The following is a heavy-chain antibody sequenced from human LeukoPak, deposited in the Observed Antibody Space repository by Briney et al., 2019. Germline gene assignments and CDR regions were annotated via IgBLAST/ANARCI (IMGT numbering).Heavy chain of an antibody. CDR3: TRALSGWTGYSDF. CDR2: IRSEEYGGTP. J-gene: IGHJ4*02. Sequence: GGSLRLSCRGSGFTFGDYAVTWVRQAPGKGLQWVGFIRSEEYGGTPDYATSVKGRFTMSRESSQSIAYLQMNSLRTEDTAVYYCTRALSGWTGYSDFWGQGTLVTVSS. D-gene: IGHD6-19*01. CDR1: GFTFGDYA. V-gene: IGHV3-49*04.